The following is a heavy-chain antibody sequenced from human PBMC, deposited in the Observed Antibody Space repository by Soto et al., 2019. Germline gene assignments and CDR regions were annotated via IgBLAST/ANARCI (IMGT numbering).Heavy chain of an antibody. CDR1: GYDFRTYS. J-gene: IGHJ6*02. CDR2: VSLDSDTI. CDR3: ARLYVDYV. Sequence: QLVESGGGLVRPGGSLRLARRASGYDFRTYSMNWVRQAPGQGLEWIAYVSLDSDTIQYADSVKGRFTISRDDAENSLYLKMDSLRDEDTATYYCARLYVDYVWGQGTTVTVSS. V-gene: IGHV3-48*02. D-gene: IGHD3-10*02.